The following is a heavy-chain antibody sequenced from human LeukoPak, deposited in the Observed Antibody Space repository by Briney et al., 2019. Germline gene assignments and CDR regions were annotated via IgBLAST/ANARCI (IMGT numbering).Heavy chain of an antibody. CDR2: FSYSVST. CDR1: GDSLSSSSFY. CDR3: ATAAAISAAVY. V-gene: IGHV4-39*02. D-gene: IGHD6-13*01. Sequence: SETLSLTCTVSGDSLSSSSFYWGWIRKPPGKGLEWIGSFSYSVSTYYNPSLKSRVTISVDTSKNDFSLKLTSVPAPDLAVDYCATAAAISAAVYWGQGTLVTVSS. J-gene: IGHJ4*02.